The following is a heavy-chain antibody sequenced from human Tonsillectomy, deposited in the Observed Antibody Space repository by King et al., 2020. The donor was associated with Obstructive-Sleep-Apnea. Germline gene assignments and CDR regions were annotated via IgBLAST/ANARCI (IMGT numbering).Heavy chain of an antibody. CDR1: GFIFSAYD. J-gene: IGHJ6*02. CDR3: ARETKHTYGYFNDYYYGLDV. D-gene: IGHD5-18*01. Sequence: VQLVESGGGVVQPGKSLRLSCAASGFIFSAYDMHWVRQAPGKGLEWVAVISYDGSKESYADSVKGRFTSSRDNSDSTLFLQMSSLGAEDTALYYCARETKHTYGYFNDYYYGLDVWGQGTTVTVSS. V-gene: IGHV3-30-3*01. CDR2: ISYDGSKE.